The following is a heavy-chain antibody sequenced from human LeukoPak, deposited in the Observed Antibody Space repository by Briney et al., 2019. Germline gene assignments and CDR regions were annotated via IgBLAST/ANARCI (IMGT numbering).Heavy chain of an antibody. CDR3: ARGGSYYDY. D-gene: IGHD3-16*01. CDR2: VWYDGSKK. Sequence: GGSLRLSCAASGFTFSSYGMHWVRQAPGRGLEGVAIVWYDGSKKYYSDSVKGRFTISRGNSQNTLYLQMNSLRAEDTAVYYCARGGSYYDYWGQGTLVTVSS. CDR1: GFTFSSYG. J-gene: IGHJ4*02. V-gene: IGHV3-33*01.